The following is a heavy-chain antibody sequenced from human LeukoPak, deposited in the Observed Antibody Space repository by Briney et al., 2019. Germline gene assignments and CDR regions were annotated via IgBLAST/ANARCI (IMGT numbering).Heavy chain of an antibody. J-gene: IGHJ4*02. Sequence: PSETLSLTCTVSGGSISSSSYYWGWIRQPPGKGLEWIGSIYYSGSTYYNPSLKSRVTISVDTSKNQFSLKLSSVTAADTAVYYCARQWELHFDYWGQGTLVTVSS. CDR2: IYYSGST. D-gene: IGHD1-26*01. CDR1: GGSISSSSYY. CDR3: ARQWELHFDY. V-gene: IGHV4-39*01.